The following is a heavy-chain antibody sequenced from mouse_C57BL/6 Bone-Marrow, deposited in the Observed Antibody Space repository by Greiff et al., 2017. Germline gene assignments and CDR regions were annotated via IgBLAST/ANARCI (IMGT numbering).Heavy chain of an antibody. Sequence: QVQLQQPGAELVRPGTSVKLSCKASGYTFTSYWMHWVKQRPGQGLEWIGVIDPSDSYTNYNQKFKGKATLTVDTSSSTAYMQLSSLTSEDSAVYYCAREVANWDYSDYWGQGTTLTVSS. CDR3: AREVANWDYSDY. CDR2: IDPSDSYT. V-gene: IGHV1-59*01. CDR1: GYTFTSYW. J-gene: IGHJ2*01. D-gene: IGHD4-1*01.